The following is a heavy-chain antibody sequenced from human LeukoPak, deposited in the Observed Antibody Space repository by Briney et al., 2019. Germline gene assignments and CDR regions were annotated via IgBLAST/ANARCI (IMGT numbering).Heavy chain of an antibody. CDR2: TYYRSAWHN. D-gene: IGHD2-15*01. V-gene: IGHV6-1*01. Sequence: SQTLSLTCAISGDSVSSNSVAWIWIRQSPSRGLEWLGRTYYRSAWHNDYAVSVRSRIAINPDTSKNQLSPQLNSVTPEDTAVYYCARGPQYCSGGSCYTNWFDPWGQGTLVTVSS. CDR3: ARGPQYCSGGSCYTNWFDP. CDR1: GDSVSSNSVA. J-gene: IGHJ5*02.